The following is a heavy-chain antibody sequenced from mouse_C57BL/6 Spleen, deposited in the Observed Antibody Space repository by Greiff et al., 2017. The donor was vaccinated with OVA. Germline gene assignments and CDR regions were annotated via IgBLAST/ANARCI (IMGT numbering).Heavy chain of an antibody. CDR1: GYTFTSYW. D-gene: IGHD2-2*01. J-gene: IGHJ3*01. CDR3: ASYYYGYSAWFAY. CDR2: INPSNGGT. V-gene: IGHV1-53*01. Sequence: QVQLQQSGTELVKPGASVKLSCKASGYTFTSYWMHWVKQRHGQGLEWIGNINPSNGGTNYNEKFKSKATLTVDKSSSTAYMQLSSLTSEDSAVYYCASYYYGYSAWFAYWGQGTLVTVSA.